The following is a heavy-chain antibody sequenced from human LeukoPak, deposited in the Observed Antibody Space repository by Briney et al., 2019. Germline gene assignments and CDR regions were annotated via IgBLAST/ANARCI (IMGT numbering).Heavy chain of an antibody. V-gene: IGHV3-23*01. CDR1: GFIFSTSW. CDR3: ARVWRIVGAGPFDY. D-gene: IGHD1-26*01. CDR2: ISGSGGST. Sequence: PGGSLRLSCTASGFIFSTSWMTWVRQAPGKGLEWVSAISGSGGSTYYADSVKGRFTISRDNSKNTLYLQMNSLRAEDTAVYYCARVWRIVGAGPFDYWGQGTLVTVSS. J-gene: IGHJ4*02.